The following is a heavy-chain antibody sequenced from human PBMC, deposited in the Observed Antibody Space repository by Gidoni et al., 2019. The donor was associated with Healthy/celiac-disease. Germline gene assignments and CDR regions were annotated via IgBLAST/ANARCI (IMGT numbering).Heavy chain of an antibody. J-gene: IGHJ4*02. CDR2: ISSSGSTI. CDR1: GFTFSSYE. D-gene: IGHD2-15*01. V-gene: IGHV3-48*03. CDR3: ARGRGPLAATMLNGY. Sequence: EVQLVESGGGLVQPGGSLRLSGAASGFTFSSYEMNWVRQAPGKGLEGVSYISSSGSTIYYADSVKGRFTISRDNAKNSLYLQMNSLRAEDTAVYYCARGRGPLAATMLNGYWGQGTLVTVSS.